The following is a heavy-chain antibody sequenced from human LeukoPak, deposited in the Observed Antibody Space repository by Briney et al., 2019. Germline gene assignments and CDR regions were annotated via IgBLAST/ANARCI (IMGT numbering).Heavy chain of an antibody. D-gene: IGHD6-19*01. Sequence: SETLSLTCTVSGASISSGSYYWSWIRQPAGKGLEWIGRVYTSGSTNYNPSLKSRVNISLDTPKNQFSLKLISVTAADTAVYFCARLQWLSTPFFDYWGQGTLVTAPS. CDR1: GASISSGSYY. J-gene: IGHJ4*02. V-gene: IGHV4-61*02. CDR3: ARLQWLSTPFFDY. CDR2: VYTSGST.